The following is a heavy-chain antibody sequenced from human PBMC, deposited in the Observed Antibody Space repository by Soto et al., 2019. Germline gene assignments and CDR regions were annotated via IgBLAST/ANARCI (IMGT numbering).Heavy chain of an antibody. CDR2: MIGDGTSW. D-gene: IGHD1-26*01. V-gene: IGHV3-23*01. CDR1: GFNFRIYA. Sequence: GGSLRLSCAASGFNFRIYAMNWVRQTPGKGLEWVSVMIGDGTSWDYADSVRGRFTISRDNSKNTLYLQMNSLRAEDTAVYYCAKDLRPDGRYDLDYWGQGTLVTVSS. CDR3: AKDLRPDGRYDLDY. J-gene: IGHJ4*02.